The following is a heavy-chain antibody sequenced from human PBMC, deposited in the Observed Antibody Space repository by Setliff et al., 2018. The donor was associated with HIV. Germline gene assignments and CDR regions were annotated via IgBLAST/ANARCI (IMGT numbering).Heavy chain of an antibody. D-gene: IGHD5-18*01. CDR3: ARRGHRSIYDPYQYNYFDP. V-gene: IGHV4-4*08. J-gene: IGHJ5*02. CDR2: SSTSGCT. CDR1: GGSISGNA. Sequence: PSETLSLTCSVSGGSISGNAWSWIRQPPGKGLEWIGYSSTSGCTNCNPSLESRVTISVDTSKNQVSLKLRSVTAADTAVYYCARRGHRSIYDPYQYNYFDPWGQGTLVTVSS.